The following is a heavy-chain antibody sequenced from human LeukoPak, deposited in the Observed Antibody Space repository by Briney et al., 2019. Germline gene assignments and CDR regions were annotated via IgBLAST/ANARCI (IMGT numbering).Heavy chain of an antibody. CDR1: GYTFSSYA. D-gene: IGHD4-17*01. CDR3: AKTTVTNHWFDP. Sequence: SVKVSCKASGYTFSSYAISWVRQAPGQGLEWMGGIIPIFDTGNYAQKFQGRLTITADESTSTAYMELSSLRSDDTAVYYCAKTTVTNHWFDPWGQGTLVTVSS. V-gene: IGHV1-69*13. CDR2: IIPIFDTG. J-gene: IGHJ5*02.